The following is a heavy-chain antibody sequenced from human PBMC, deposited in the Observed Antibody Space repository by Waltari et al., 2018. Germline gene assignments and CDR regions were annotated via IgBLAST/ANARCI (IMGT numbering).Heavy chain of an antibody. CDR3: ARDTPGDGIDY. D-gene: IGHD7-27*01. Sequence: EVQLVESGGASVQPGGSLRLSCTTSGFIFSNSWMPWHRQVPGKGLLWVSHIDGDGRDGRSPDYADSVKGRFTISRDNAKNTVYLQMNSLRVEDTAVYYCARDTPGDGIDYWGQGTLVTVSS. V-gene: IGHV3-74*01. CDR2: IDGDGRDGRSP. CDR1: GFIFSNSW. J-gene: IGHJ4*02.